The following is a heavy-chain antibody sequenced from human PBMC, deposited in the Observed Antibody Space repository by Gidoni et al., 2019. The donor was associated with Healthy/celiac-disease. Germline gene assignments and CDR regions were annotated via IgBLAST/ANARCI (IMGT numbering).Heavy chain of an antibody. V-gene: IGHV3-23*01. CDR2: ISGSGGST. Sequence: EVQLLESGGGLVQPGGSLRLSCAASGFTFSSYAMSWVRQAPGKGLEWVSAISGSGGSTYYADSVKGRFTISRDNSKNTLYLQMNSLRAEDTAVYYCAKEPYYCSSTSCHYDRYFGEVEWGQGTLVTVSS. CDR1: GFTFSSYA. J-gene: IGHJ4*02. D-gene: IGHD2-2*01. CDR3: AKEPYYCSSTSCHYDRYFGEVE.